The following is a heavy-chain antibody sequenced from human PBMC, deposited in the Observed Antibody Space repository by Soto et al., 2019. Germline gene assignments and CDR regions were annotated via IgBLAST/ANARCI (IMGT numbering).Heavy chain of an antibody. J-gene: IGHJ2*01. V-gene: IGHV4-4*02. CDR2: IYHSGST. Sequence: SETLSLTCAVSGGSIISSNWWSWIRQPPGKGLEWIGEIYHSGSTNYNPSLKSRVTISVDKSKNQFSLKLSSVTAADTAVYYCARDAAIAAAGDWYFDLWGRGTLVTVSS. CDR3: ARDAAIAAAGDWYFDL. D-gene: IGHD6-13*01. CDR1: GGSIISSNW.